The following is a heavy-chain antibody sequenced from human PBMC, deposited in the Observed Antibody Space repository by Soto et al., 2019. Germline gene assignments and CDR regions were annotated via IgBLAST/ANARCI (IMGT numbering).Heavy chain of an antibody. CDR3: AKDQTGWYYVGRPSHWYFDL. D-gene: IGHD6-19*01. Sequence: QVQLVESGGGVVQPGRSLRLSCAASGFTFSSYGMHWVRQAPGKGLEWVAVISYDGSNKYYADSVKGRFTISRDNSKNTLYLQMNSLRAEDTAVYYCAKDQTGWYYVGRPSHWYFDLWGRGTLVTVSS. V-gene: IGHV3-30*18. CDR2: ISYDGSNK. CDR1: GFTFSSYG. J-gene: IGHJ2*01.